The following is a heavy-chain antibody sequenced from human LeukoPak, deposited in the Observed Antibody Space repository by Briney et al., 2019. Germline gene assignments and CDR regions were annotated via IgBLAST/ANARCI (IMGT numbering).Heavy chain of an antibody. CDR1: GFTVSSNY. V-gene: IGHV3-53*01. J-gene: IGHJ3*02. CDR2: IYSGGST. Sequence: PGGSLRLSCAASGFTVSSNYMSWVRQAPGKGLEWVSVIYSGGSTYYADSVKGRFTISRDNSKNTLYLQMNSLRAEDTAVYYCARTYYGSGSYYWNAFDIWGQGTMVTVSS. CDR3: ARTYYGSGSYYWNAFDI. D-gene: IGHD3-10*01.